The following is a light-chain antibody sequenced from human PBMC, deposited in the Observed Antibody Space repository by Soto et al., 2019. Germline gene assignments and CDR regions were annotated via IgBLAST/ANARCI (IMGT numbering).Light chain of an antibody. CDR1: SSDVGSYNL. Sequence: QSALTQPASVSGSPGQSITISCTGTSSDVGSYNLVSWYQQHPGKAPKLMIYEGTKRPSGVSDRFSGSRSGNTASLTISGLQAEDESDYYCCSYASSSTYGFGTVTKVTVL. CDR3: CSYASSSTYG. V-gene: IGLV2-23*01. J-gene: IGLJ1*01. CDR2: EGT.